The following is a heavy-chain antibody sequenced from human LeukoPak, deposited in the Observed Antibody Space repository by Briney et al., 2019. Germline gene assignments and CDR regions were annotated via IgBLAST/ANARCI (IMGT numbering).Heavy chain of an antibody. V-gene: IGHV3-23*01. CDR2: ISGSGGST. CDR1: GFTFSSYA. Sequence: GGSLRLSCAASGFTFSSYAMSWVRQAPGKGLEWVSAISGSGGSTYYADSVKGRFTISRDNSKNTLYLQMYSLRAEDTAVYYCAKAGYDILTGYYVWGQGTLVTVSS. CDR3: AKAGYDILTGYYV. J-gene: IGHJ4*02. D-gene: IGHD3-9*01.